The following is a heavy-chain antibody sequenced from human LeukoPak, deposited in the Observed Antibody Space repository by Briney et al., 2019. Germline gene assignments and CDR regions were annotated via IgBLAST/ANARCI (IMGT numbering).Heavy chain of an antibody. CDR2: ISGSGVTT. D-gene: IGHD2-2*01. CDR3: SKWKAIVLVPAARSPIDY. V-gene: IGHV3-23*01. CDR1: GFTFSIYG. Sequence: GGSLRLSCAASGFTFSIYGMSWVRQAPGKGLEWVSAISGSGVTTYYADSVKGRFTISRDNSKHTLYLQMNSLRAEDTAVYYCSKWKAIVLVPAARSPIDYWGQGTLVTVSS. J-gene: IGHJ4*02.